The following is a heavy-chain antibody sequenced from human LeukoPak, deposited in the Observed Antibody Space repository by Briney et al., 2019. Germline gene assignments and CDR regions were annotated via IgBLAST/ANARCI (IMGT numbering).Heavy chain of an antibody. Sequence: ASVKVSCKTSGYTFSGYYIHWVRQAPGQGLEWLGRIDPKSGGTSFAHNFQGRVTVTTDTSISTVYMDLSSLRSDDTAVYYCARDSRVSADYWGQGTLVTVSS. D-gene: IGHD2-8*01. CDR2: IDPKSGGT. V-gene: IGHV1-2*06. CDR1: GYTFSGYY. CDR3: ARDSRVSADY. J-gene: IGHJ4*02.